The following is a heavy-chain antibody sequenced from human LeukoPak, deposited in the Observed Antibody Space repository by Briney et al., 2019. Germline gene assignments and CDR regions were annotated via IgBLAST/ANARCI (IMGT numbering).Heavy chain of an antibody. CDR1: GFTFSSYA. V-gene: IGHV3-30*04. D-gene: IGHD6-6*01. CDR3: ARNEYSSSANFDY. J-gene: IGHJ4*02. Sequence: GGSLRLSCAASGFTFSSYAMLWVRQAPGKGLEWVAVISYDGSNKYYADSVKGRFTISRDNSKNTLYLQMNSLRAEDTAVYYCARNEYSSSANFDYWGQGTLVTVSS. CDR2: ISYDGSNK.